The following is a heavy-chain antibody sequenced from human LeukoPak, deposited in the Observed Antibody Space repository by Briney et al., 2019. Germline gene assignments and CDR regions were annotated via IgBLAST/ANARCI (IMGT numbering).Heavy chain of an antibody. V-gene: IGHV4-59*12. CDR2: IYYSGST. CDR3: ARGRSKLNY. CDR1: GGSISSYY. Sequence: PSETLSLTCTVSGGSISSYYWSWIRQPPGKGLEWIGYIYYSGSTNYNPSLKSRVTISVDTSKNQFSLKLSSVTAADTAVYYYARGRSKLNYWGQGTLVTVSS. J-gene: IGHJ4*02. D-gene: IGHD1-7*01.